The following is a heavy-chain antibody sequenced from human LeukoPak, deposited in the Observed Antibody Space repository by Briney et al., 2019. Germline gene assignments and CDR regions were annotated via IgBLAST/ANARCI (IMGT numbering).Heavy chain of an antibody. Sequence: SETLSLTCTVSGGSISSHYWSWIRQPPGMGLEWIGYIYYSGSTNYNPSLKSRVTISVDTSKNQFSLKLSSVTAADTAVYYCARAGGITISGVVKTYNWFDPWGQGTLVTVSS. CDR1: GGSISSHY. V-gene: IGHV4-59*11. CDR3: ARAGGITISGVVKTYNWFDP. J-gene: IGHJ5*02. CDR2: IYYSGST. D-gene: IGHD3-3*01.